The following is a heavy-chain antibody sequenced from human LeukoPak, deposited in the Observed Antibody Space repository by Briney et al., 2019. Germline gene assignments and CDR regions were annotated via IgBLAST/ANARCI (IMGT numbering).Heavy chain of an antibody. CDR3: TTSSLRGYSSSWYSY. CDR1: GFTFSNAW. V-gene: IGHV3-15*01. J-gene: IGHJ4*02. Sequence: GGSLRLSCAASGFTFSNAWMSWVRQAPGKGLEWVGRIKSKTDGGTTDYAAPVKGRFTISRDDSKNTLYLQMNSLKTEDTAVYYCTTSSLRGYSSSWYSYWGQGTLVTVSS. CDR2: IKSKTDGGTT. D-gene: IGHD6-13*01.